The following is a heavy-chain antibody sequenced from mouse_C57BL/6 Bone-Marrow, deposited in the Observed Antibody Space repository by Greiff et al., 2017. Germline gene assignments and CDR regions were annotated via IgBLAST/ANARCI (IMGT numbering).Heavy chain of an antibody. J-gene: IGHJ3*01. CDR3: ARRDYSSSSVAY. CDR1: GYTFTSYW. CDR2: ICPGSGST. V-gene: IGHV1-55*01. Sequence: QVQLKQPGAELVKPGASVKMSCKASGYTFTSYWITWVKQRPGQGLEWIGDICPGSGSTNYNEKFKSKATLTVDKSSSTAYMQLSSLTSEDSAVYDCARRDYSSSSVAYWGQGTLVTVSA. D-gene: IGHD1-1*01.